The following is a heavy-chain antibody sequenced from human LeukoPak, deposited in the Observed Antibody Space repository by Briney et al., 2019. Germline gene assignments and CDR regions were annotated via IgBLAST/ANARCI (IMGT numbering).Heavy chain of an antibody. Sequence: RGESLKISCKGSGYSFTSYWIGWVRQMPGKGLEWMGIIYPGDSDTRHSPSFQGQVTISADQPIRAAYLQWSSLKASDTAMYYCAGLIGYCSGGSCPLGPYYFDYWGQGTLVTVSS. CDR1: GYSFTSYW. CDR2: IYPGDSDT. J-gene: IGHJ4*02. CDR3: AGLIGYCSGGSCPLGPYYFDY. V-gene: IGHV5-51*01. D-gene: IGHD2-15*01.